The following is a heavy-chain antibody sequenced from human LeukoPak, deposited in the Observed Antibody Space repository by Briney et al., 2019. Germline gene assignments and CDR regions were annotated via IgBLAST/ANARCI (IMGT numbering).Heavy chain of an antibody. CDR1: GFTFISYS. D-gene: IGHD3-9*01. V-gene: IGHV3-21*01. CDR3: ERPALRGLSDYC. Sequence: GGSLRLSCAASGFTFISYSMNWVRQAPGKGLEWVSSMSGSSNYIYYADSVRGRFTISSDNAKNSLFLQMDSLSVEETAMSYCERPALRGLSDYCWGQGTLVAVSS. J-gene: IGHJ4*02. CDR2: MSGSSNYI.